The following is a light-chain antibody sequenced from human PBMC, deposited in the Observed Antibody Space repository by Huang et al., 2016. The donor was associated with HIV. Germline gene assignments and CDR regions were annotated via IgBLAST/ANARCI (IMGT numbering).Light chain of an antibody. CDR3: QQSFSVPRT. CDR1: QNITKS. CDR2: TVS. Sequence: DIQMTQSPPSLSASVGDRVTFTCRADQNITKSLDWYQQKPGKAPKLLIYTVSTLESGVPSRVSGSGSGSRFTLNIGNLQPEDFATYYCQQSFSVPRTFG. J-gene: IGKJ1*01. V-gene: IGKV1-39*01.